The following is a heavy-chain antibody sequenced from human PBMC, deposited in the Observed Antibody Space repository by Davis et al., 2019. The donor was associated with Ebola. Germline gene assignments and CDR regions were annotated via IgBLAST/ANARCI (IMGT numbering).Heavy chain of an antibody. J-gene: IGHJ5*02. V-gene: IGHV4-59*12. CDR2: VYYSGCT. CDR1: AGTISGSL. D-gene: IGHD3-10*01. Sequence: SETLSLTCIVSAGTISGSLCSWSSSIRQSPGEQLAWIGHVYYSGCTNYNPSLKSRVTISVDTSKNQFSLKLSSVTAADTAVYYCARGALWFGELMRSHNWFDPWGQGTLVTVSS. CDR3: ARGALWFGELMRSHNWFDP.